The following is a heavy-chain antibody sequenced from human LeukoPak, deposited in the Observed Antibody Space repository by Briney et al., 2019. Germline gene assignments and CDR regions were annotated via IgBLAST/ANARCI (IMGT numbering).Heavy chain of an antibody. CDR3: ASGLDYGDYGVYYYYYGMDV. V-gene: IGHV1-69*13. Sequence: SVKVSCKASGGTFSSYAISWVRQAPGQGLEWMGGIIPIFGTANYAQKFQGRVTITADESTSTAYMELSSLRSEDTAVYYCASGLDYGDYGVYYYYYGMDVWGQGTTVTVSS. CDR1: GGTFSSYA. J-gene: IGHJ6*02. CDR2: IIPIFGTA. D-gene: IGHD4-17*01.